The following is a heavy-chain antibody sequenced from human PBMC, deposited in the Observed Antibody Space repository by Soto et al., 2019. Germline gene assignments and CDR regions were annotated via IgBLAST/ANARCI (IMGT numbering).Heavy chain of an antibody. D-gene: IGHD2-2*01. CDR1: GFTFSSYA. J-gene: IGHJ3*02. V-gene: IGHV3-23*01. CDR2: SSGSGGST. CDR3: AKATTALTAVGADAFDI. Sequence: VGSLRLSCASSGFTFSSYAMSWVRQAPGRGLEWGSASSGSGGSTYYADSGKGRFTISRDKSKNTLYRQMNSLRAKDTAVYYCAKATTALTAVGADAFDIWGQGTMVTVSS.